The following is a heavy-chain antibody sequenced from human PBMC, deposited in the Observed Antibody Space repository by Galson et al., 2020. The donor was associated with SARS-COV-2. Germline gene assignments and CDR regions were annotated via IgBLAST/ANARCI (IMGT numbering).Heavy chain of an antibody. V-gene: IGHV3-15*01. D-gene: IGHD1-26*01. CDR1: GFSFNNAW. CDR2: IKTKTDGGTT. J-gene: IGHJ4*02. Sequence: GESLKNSCAASGFSFNNAWMSLVRQAPGKGLEWVARIKTKTDGGTTDYAAPVKGRFTISRDDSKNTLYLQMNSLKTEDTGVYYCTTFEEWELLYYFDYWGQGTLVTVSS. CDR3: TTFEEWELLYYFDY.